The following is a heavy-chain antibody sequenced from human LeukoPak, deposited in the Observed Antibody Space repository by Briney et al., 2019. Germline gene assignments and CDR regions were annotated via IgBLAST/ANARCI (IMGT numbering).Heavy chain of an antibody. J-gene: IGHJ6*02. V-gene: IGHV3-30*03. CDR3: VGVVSYYYGMDV. D-gene: IGHD3-3*01. CDR2: ISYDGSNK. Sequence: GGSLSLSFAASGFPFSSYGMHWVRQAPGQGLEWVAVISYDGSNKYYADSVKGRFTISRDNSKNTLYLQMNSLRAEDTAVYYCVGVVSYYYGMDVWGQGTTVTVSS. CDR1: GFPFSSYG.